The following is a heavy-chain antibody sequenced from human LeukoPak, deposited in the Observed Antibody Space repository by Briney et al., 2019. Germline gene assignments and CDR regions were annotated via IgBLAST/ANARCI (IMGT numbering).Heavy chain of an antibody. D-gene: IGHD1-1*01. V-gene: IGHV4-59*01. J-gene: IGHJ6*04. CDR1: GGSISSYY. CDR2: IYYSGST. Sequence: PSETLSLTCTVSGGSISSYYWSWIRQPPGKGLEWIGYIYYSGSTNYNPSLKSRVTISVDTSKNQFSLKLSSVTAADTAVYYCAAYNWNDSYYYGMDVWGKGTTVTVSS. CDR3: AAYNWNDSYYYGMDV.